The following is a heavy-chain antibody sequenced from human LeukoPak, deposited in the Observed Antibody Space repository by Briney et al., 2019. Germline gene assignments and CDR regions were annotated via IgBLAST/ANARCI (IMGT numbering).Heavy chain of an antibody. J-gene: IGHJ3*02. CDR2: IYYSGST. CDR3: ARAGYCSGGSCLGDAFDI. V-gene: IGHV4-31*03. D-gene: IGHD2-15*01. CDR1: GGSISSGGYY. Sequence: PSQTLSLTCTVAGGSISSGGYYWSWIRQHPGKGLECIGYIYYSGSTYYNPSLKSRVTISVDTSKNQFSLKLSSVTAADTAVYYCARAGYCSGGSCLGDAFDIWGQGTMVTVSS.